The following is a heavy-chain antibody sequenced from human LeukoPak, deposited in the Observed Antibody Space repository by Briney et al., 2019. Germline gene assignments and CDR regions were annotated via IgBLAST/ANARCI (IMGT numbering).Heavy chain of an antibody. V-gene: IGHV1-46*01. CDR3: ASGEPKYYDILTGYYPFDY. CDR2: INPSGGST. CDR1: GYTFTSYY. J-gene: IGHJ4*02. Sequence: ASVKDSCKASGYTFTSYYMHWVRQAPGQGLEWMGIINPSGGSTSYAQKFQGRVTMTRDTSTSTVYMELSSLRSEDTAVYYCASGEPKYYDILTGYYPFDYWGQGTLVTVSS. D-gene: IGHD3-9*01.